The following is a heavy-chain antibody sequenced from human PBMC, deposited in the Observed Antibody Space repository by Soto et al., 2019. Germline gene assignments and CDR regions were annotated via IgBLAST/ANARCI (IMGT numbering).Heavy chain of an antibody. D-gene: IGHD3-10*01. V-gene: IGHV1-69*01. CDR2: IIPIFGTA. Sequence: QVQLVQSGAEVKKPGSSVKVSCKASGGTFSSYAISWVRQAPGQGLELMGGIIPIFGTANYAQKFQGRVTITADESTSTAYMELSSLRSEDTAVYYCARERITMVRGAPSFYYYGMDVWGQGTTVTVSS. CDR1: GGTFSSYA. CDR3: ARERITMVRGAPSFYYYGMDV. J-gene: IGHJ6*02.